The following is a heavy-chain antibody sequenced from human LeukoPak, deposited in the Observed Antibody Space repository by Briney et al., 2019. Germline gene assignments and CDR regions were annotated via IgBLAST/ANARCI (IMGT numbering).Heavy chain of an antibody. Sequence: GASVKVSCKASGATFSSYAISWVRQAPGQGLEWMGGIMPIFGTANYAQKFQGRVTITADESTSTAYMELSSLRSEDTAVYYCARGHDSSGYLYYYYYMDVWGKGTTVTVSS. V-gene: IGHV1-69*13. CDR3: ARGHDSSGYLYYYYYMDV. D-gene: IGHD3-22*01. CDR1: GATFSSYA. CDR2: IMPIFGTA. J-gene: IGHJ6*03.